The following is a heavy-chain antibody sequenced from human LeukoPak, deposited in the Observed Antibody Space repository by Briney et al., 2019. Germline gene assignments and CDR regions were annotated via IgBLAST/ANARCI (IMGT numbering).Heavy chain of an antibody. CDR2: ISDKNGDT. J-gene: IGHJ6*02. CDR1: GYTLSNYG. D-gene: IGHD2-2*01. CDR3: ARVRKYELVSWSDAWVHGGKPYGMDV. V-gene: IGHV1-18*01. Sequence: ASVTVSCKASGYTLSNYGVAWVRQAPEQGLECMGWISDKNGDTNYAQKFQGRVTMTTDKSTSTAYMEVSSLRFDDTAVYYCARVRKYELVSWSDAWVHGGKPYGMDVWGQGTSVTVSS.